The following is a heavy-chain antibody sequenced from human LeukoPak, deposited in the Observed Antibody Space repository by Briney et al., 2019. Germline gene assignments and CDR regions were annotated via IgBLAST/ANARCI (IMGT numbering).Heavy chain of an antibody. J-gene: IGHJ4*02. V-gene: IGHV4-39*01. CDR1: GGSISSSSYY. CDR2: IYYSGST. CDR3: ASQVRPTTYYDILAGFFYFDY. D-gene: IGHD3-9*01. Sequence: SETLSLTCTVSGGSISSSSYYWGWIRQPPGKGLEWIGSIYYSGSTYYNPSLKSRVTISVDTSKNQFSLKLSSVTAADTAVYYCASQVRPTTYYDILAGFFYFDYWGQGTLVTVSS.